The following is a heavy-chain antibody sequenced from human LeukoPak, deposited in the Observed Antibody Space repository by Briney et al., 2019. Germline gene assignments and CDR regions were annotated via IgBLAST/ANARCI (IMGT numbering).Heavy chain of an antibody. D-gene: IGHD6-13*01. Sequence: GGSLRLSCAASGITFSSYAMSWVRQAPGKGLEWVSAISGSGGSTYYADSVKGRFTISRDNSKNTLYLQMNSLRAEDTAVYYCANPLGYSSSWYFDYWGQGTLVTVSS. V-gene: IGHV3-23*01. CDR2: ISGSGGST. CDR1: GITFSSYA. CDR3: ANPLGYSSSWYFDY. J-gene: IGHJ4*02.